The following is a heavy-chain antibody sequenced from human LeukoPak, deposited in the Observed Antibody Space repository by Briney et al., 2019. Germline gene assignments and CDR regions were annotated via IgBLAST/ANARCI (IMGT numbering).Heavy chain of an antibody. J-gene: IGHJ1*01. D-gene: IGHD2-15*01. CDR1: GFTVSSNY. Sequence: GGSLRLSCAASGFTVSSNYMSWVRQAPGKGPEWVSVIYSGGNTYYADSVKGRFTISRDNSKNMLYLQMNSLRAEDTAVYYCARSYCSGGSCFPTYFQHWGQGTLVTVSP. CDR2: IYSGGNT. CDR3: ARSYCSGGSCFPTYFQH. V-gene: IGHV3-53*01.